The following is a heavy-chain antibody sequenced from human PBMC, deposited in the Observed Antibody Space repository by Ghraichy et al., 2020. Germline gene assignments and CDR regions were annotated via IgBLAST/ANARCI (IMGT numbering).Heavy chain of an antibody. CDR2: IIPIFGTA. Sequence: SVKVSCKASGGTFSSYAISWVRQAPGQGLEWMGGIIPIFGTANYAQKFQGRVTITADESTSTAYMELSSLRSEDTAVYYCARVGGEVAATTYYFDYWGQGTLVTVSS. V-gene: IGHV1-69*13. CDR3: ARVGGEVAATTYYFDY. D-gene: IGHD2-15*01. J-gene: IGHJ4*02. CDR1: GGTFSSYA.